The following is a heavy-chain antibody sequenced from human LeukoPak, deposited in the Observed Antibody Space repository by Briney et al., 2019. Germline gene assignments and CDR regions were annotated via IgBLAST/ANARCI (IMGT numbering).Heavy chain of an antibody. D-gene: IGHD3-9*01. CDR1: GFTFSSYA. V-gene: IGHV3-30*04. CDR2: ISYDGSNK. J-gene: IGHJ3*02. Sequence: PGRSLRLSCAASGFTFSSYAMHWVRQAPGKGLEWVAVISYDGSNKYYADSVKGRFTISRDNSKNTLYLQMNSLRAEDTAVYYCARGLRYFDWLGDTFDIWGQGTMVTVSS. CDR3: ARGLRYFDWLGDTFDI.